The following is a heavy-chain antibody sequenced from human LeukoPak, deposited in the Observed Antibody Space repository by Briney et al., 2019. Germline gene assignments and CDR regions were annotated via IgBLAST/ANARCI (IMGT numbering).Heavy chain of an antibody. Sequence: ASVKVSCKASGYTFTSYYMHWVRQAPGQGLEWMGTINPSGGSTSYAQKFQGRVTMTRDTSTSTVYMELSSLRSEDTAVYYCAGDRGAHYDSSGYLPDYWGQGTLVTVSS. J-gene: IGHJ4*02. V-gene: IGHV1-46*01. CDR3: AGDRGAHYDSSGYLPDY. D-gene: IGHD3-22*01. CDR2: INPSGGST. CDR1: GYTFTSYY.